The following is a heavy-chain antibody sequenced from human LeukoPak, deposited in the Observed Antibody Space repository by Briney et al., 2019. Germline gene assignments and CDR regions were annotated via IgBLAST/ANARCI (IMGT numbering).Heavy chain of an antibody. CDR2: IYTSGST. V-gene: IGHV4-4*07. Sequence: SETLSLTCTVSGGSISSYYWSWIRQPAGKGLEWIGRIYTSGSTNYNPSLKSRVTMSVDTSKNQFSLKLSPVTAADTAVYYCARTYYFGSGSYHFDYWGQGTLVTVSS. J-gene: IGHJ4*02. CDR3: ARTYYFGSGSYHFDY. D-gene: IGHD3-10*01. CDR1: GGSISSYY.